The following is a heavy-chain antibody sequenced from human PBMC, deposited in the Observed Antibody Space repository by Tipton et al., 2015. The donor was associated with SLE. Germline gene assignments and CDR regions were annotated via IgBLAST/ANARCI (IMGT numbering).Heavy chain of an antibody. CDR1: GASFSGYY. J-gene: IGHJ5*02. CDR2: INHSGST. D-gene: IGHD6-13*01. V-gene: IGHV4-34*01. Sequence: TLSLTCAVYGASFSGYYWSWIRKPPGKGLEWIGEINHSGSTNYNPSLKSRVTISVDTSKNQFSLKLSSVTAADTAVYYCASGVTAAGTGRTDWFDPWGQGTLVTVSS. CDR3: ASGVTAAGTGRTDWFDP.